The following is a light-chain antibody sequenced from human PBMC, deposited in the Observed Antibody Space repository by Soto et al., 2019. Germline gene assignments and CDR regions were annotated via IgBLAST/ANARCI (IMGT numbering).Light chain of an antibody. CDR3: QQHGDAPIT. CDR1: QSVSRY. V-gene: IGKV3-20*01. J-gene: IGKJ5*01. Sequence: EVVMTQSPATLSMSPGERCTLSCMASQSVSRYLAWYKQKPGQAPRLLIYDASSRDTGIPDRFSGSGSGTDFSLTISRLEPEDFAVYYCQQHGDAPITFGQGTRLEIK. CDR2: DAS.